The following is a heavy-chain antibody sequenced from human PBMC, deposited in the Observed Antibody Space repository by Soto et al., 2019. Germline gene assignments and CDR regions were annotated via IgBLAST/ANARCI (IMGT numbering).Heavy chain of an antibody. Sequence: QVQLQESGPGLVKPSETLSLTCTISGGPMNNYYCSWFRQPRGQGLEWIGYMGYNGFTRYNPSLRSPVAISLATAKNQFSLNLSSVTAADTALYYCARQGFGELHGLVDVWGQGITVTVSS. CDR3: ARQGFGELHGLVDV. V-gene: IGHV4-59*08. CDR2: MGYNGFT. D-gene: IGHD3-10*01. J-gene: IGHJ6*02. CDR1: GGPMNNYY.